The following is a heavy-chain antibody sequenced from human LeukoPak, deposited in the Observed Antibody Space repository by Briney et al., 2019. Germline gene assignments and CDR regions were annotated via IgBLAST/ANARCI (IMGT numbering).Heavy chain of an antibody. CDR3: ARALGNGFDY. D-gene: IGHD2-8*01. CDR1: GFTFSSYG. J-gene: IGHJ4*02. Sequence: GGSLRLSCAASGFTFSSYGMHWVRQAPVKGLEWVAVIWYGGSNKYYADSVKGRFTISRDNSKNTLYLQMNSLRAEDTAVYYCARALGNGFDYWGQGTLVTVSS. CDR2: IWYGGSNK. V-gene: IGHV3-33*01.